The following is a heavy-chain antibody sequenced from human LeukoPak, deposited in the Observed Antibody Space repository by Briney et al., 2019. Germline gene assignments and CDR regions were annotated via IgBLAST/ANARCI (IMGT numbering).Heavy chain of an antibody. Sequence: SETLSLTCTVSGGSISSSSYYWGWIRQPPGKGLQWIGTVYYNGATQYNPSLKSRVTISVDTSKNQFSLKLSSVTAADTAVYYCARLSSSGWYLFDYWGQGTLVTVSS. J-gene: IGHJ4*02. V-gene: IGHV4-39*01. CDR1: GGSISSSSYY. CDR3: ARLSSSGWYLFDY. D-gene: IGHD6-19*01. CDR2: VYYNGAT.